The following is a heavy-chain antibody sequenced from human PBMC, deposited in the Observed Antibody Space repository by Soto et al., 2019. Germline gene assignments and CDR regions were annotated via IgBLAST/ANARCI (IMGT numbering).Heavy chain of an antibody. D-gene: IGHD6-19*01. CDR2: IIPIFGTA. CDR3: ARDLAGFPGYTYGMDV. V-gene: IGHV1-69*13. J-gene: IGHJ6*02. Sequence: ASVKVSCKASGGTSSSYAISWVRQAPGQGLEWMGGIIPIFGTANYAQKFQGRVTITADESTSTAYMELSSLRSEDTAVYYCARDLAGFPGYTYGMDVWGQGTTVTVSS. CDR1: GGTSSSYA.